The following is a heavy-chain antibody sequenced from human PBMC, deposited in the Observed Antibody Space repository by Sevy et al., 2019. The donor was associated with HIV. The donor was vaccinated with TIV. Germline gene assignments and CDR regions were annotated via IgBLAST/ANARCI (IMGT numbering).Heavy chain of an antibody. CDR2: IWYDGSNK. CDR3: ARPGIAVAGPDAFDI. D-gene: IGHD6-19*01. V-gene: IGHV3-33*01. J-gene: IGHJ3*02. Sequence: GGSLRLSCAASGFTFSSYGMHWVRQAPGKGLEWVAVIWYDGSNKYYADSVKGRFTISRDNSKNTLYLQMNSLRAEDTAVYYCARPGIAVAGPDAFDIWGQGKMVTVSS. CDR1: GFTFSSYG.